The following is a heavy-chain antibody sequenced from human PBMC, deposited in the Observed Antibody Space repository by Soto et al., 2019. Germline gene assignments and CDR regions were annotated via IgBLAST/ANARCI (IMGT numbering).Heavy chain of an antibody. Sequence: EVQLVESGGGLVQPGGSLRLSCAASGFTFSSYSMNWVRQAPGKGLEWVSYISSSSSTIYYADSVKGRFTISRDNAKNSLSLQMNSLRAEDTAVYYCASPLPWFGESEDVWGQGTTVTVSS. V-gene: IGHV3-48*01. J-gene: IGHJ6*02. CDR1: GFTFSSYS. CDR2: ISSSSSTI. D-gene: IGHD3-10*01. CDR3: ASPLPWFGESEDV.